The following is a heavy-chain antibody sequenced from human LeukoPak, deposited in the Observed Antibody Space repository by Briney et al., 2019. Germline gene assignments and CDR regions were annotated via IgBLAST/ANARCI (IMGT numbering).Heavy chain of an antibody. Sequence: ASVKVSCKASGYTFTSYDINWVRQATGQGLEWMGWMNPNSGNTGYAQKFQGRVTMTRNTSISTAYMELSSLRSEDTAVYYCARGPLGSWYYCYYMDVWGKGTTVTVSS. CDR2: MNPNSGNT. CDR3: ARGPLGSWYYCYYMDV. J-gene: IGHJ6*03. V-gene: IGHV1-8*01. CDR1: GYTFTSYD. D-gene: IGHD6-13*01.